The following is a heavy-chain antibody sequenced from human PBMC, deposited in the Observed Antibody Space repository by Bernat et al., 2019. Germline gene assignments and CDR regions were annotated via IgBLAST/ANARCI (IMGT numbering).Heavy chain of an antibody. CDR1: GASISSSGNY. CDR2: FYYGGST. Sequence: QLHLQESGPGLVKPSETLSLTCTVSGASISSSGNYWAWIRQPPGRGLEWIGSFYYGGSTYYNLSLKSRVTISVDTSRNQFSLELNSVTAVDTAVYYCARNAQWVLRNDVWGRGTMVTVSS. V-gene: IGHV4-39*01. CDR3: ARNAQWVLRNDV. J-gene: IGHJ3*01. D-gene: IGHD1-26*01.